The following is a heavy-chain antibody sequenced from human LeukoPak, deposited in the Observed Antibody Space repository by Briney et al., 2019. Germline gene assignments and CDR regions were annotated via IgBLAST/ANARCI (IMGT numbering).Heavy chain of an antibody. CDR1: GYTFTNYY. D-gene: IGHD3-22*01. Sequence: SVKVSCKASGYTFTNYYIHWARQARGQRLEWIGWIVVGSGNTNYAQKFQERVTITRDMSTGTAYMELSSLRSEDTAVYYCAASSGYDSSGYYPSPIDYWGQGTLVTVSS. CDR2: IVVGSGNT. J-gene: IGHJ4*02. CDR3: AASSGYDSSGYYPSPIDY. V-gene: IGHV1-58*02.